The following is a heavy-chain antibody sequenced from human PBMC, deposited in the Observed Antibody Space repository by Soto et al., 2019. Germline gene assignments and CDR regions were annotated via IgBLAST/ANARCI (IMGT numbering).Heavy chain of an antibody. CDR2: IQSKTDGGTT. V-gene: IGHV3-15*01. CDR3: TTTGTIDY. D-gene: IGHD1-1*01. Sequence: GGSLRLSCAASGFTFSHAWMTWVRQAPGKGLEWVGRIQSKTDGGTTYYAAPVKGRFTIPRDDSKNEVCLQMNSLKTEDTAVYYCTTTGTIDYWGQGTLVTVSS. CDR1: GFTFSHAW. J-gene: IGHJ4*02.